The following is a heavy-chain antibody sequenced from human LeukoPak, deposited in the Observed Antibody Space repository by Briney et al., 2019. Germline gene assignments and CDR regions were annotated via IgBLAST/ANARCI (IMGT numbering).Heavy chain of an antibody. Sequence: GGSLRLSCAACGFTFSTYWMTWVRRAPGKGLEWVATIKQDGSEKYYVDSLKGRFTISRDNAKNSLYLQMNSLRAEDTAVYYCARDGKSPNDYWGQGTLVTVSS. J-gene: IGHJ4*02. D-gene: IGHD1-1*01. CDR3: ARDGKSPNDY. CDR2: IKQDGSEK. V-gene: IGHV3-7*01. CDR1: GFTFSTYW.